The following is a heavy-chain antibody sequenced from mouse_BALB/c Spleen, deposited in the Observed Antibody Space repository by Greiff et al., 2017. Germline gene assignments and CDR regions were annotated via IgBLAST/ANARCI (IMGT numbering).Heavy chain of an antibody. CDR1: GFTFSSFG. CDR2: ISSGSSTI. V-gene: IGHV5-17*02. J-gene: IGHJ3*01. D-gene: IGHD2-9*01. Sequence: DVMLVESGGGLVQPGGSRKLSCAASGFTFSSFGMHWVRQAPEKGLEWVAYISSGSSTIYYADTVKGRFTISRDNPKNTLFLQMTSLRSEDTAMYYCARSTYYGYDGGFAYWGQGTLVTVSA. CDR3: ARSTYYGYDGGFAY.